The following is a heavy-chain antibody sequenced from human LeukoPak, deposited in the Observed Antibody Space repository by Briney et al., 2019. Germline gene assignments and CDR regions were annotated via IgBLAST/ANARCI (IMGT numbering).Heavy chain of an antibody. J-gene: IGHJ3*02. CDR3: ARGVGLTIFGDAFDI. CDR1: GGTFSSYA. V-gene: IGHV1-69*05. D-gene: IGHD3-9*01. Sequence: ASVKVSCKXSGGTFSSYAISWVRQAPGQGLEWMGRIIPIFGTANYAQKFQGRVTITTDESTSTAYMELSSLRSEDTAVYYCARGVGLTIFGDAFDIWGQGTMVTVSS. CDR2: IIPIFGTA.